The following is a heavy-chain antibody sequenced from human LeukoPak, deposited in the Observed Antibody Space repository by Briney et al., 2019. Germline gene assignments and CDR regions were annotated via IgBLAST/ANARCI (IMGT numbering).Heavy chain of an antibody. J-gene: IGHJ4*02. CDR3: ARGGDYYGSGNYFPFDY. D-gene: IGHD3-10*01. CDR1: GGPLSSYY. V-gene: IGHV4-4*09. CDR2: IYTSGST. Sequence: PSETLSLTRTVSGGPLSSYYWSWIRQPPGKGLEWIGYIYTSGSTNHNPSLKSRVTISVDTSKHQFSLKLSSMTAADTALYYCARGGDYYGSGNYFPFDYWGRGTLVTVSS.